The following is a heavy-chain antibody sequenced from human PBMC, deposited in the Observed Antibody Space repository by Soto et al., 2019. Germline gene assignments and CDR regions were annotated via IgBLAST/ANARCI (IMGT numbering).Heavy chain of an antibody. CDR3: ASVYSSSQYYYYGMDV. Sequence: ASVKVSCKASGGTFSSYAISWVRQAPGQGLEWMGGIIPIFGTANYAQKFQGRVTITADESTSTAYMELSSLRSEDTAVYYCASVYSSSQYYYYGMDVWGQGTTVTVSS. J-gene: IGHJ6*02. CDR1: GGTFSSYA. D-gene: IGHD6-13*01. CDR2: IIPIFGTA. V-gene: IGHV1-69*13.